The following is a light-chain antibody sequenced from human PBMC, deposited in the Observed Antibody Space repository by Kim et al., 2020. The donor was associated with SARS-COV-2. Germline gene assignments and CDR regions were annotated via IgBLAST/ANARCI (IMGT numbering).Light chain of an antibody. CDR1: QGISDW. J-gene: IGKJ1*01. CDR2: EAS. CDR3: QQTDSFPWT. Sequence: ASGGDRVTITGRASQGISDWLAWYQQKPGKAPTLLIYEASSLQRGVPSRFSGSGSGTDFTLTISSLQPEDFATYYCQQTDSFPWTFGQGTKVDIK. V-gene: IGKV1-12*01.